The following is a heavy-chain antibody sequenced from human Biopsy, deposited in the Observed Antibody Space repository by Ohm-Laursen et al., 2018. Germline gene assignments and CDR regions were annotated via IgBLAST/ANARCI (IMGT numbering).Heavy chain of an antibody. Sequence: SLRLSCAASGFSISINYMSWVRQAPGKGLEWISVSNSGGSTYYADSVKDRFTISRDNSNNAVFLQMNSLRAEDTAVYYCAKDLSVYYYYGIDVWGQGTTVTVSS. J-gene: IGHJ6*02. CDR2: SNSGGST. D-gene: IGHD5/OR15-5a*01. CDR3: AKDLSVYYYYGIDV. CDR1: GFSISINY. V-gene: IGHV3-66*01.